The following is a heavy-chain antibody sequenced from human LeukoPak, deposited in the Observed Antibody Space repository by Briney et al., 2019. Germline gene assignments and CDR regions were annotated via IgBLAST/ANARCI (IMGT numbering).Heavy chain of an antibody. J-gene: IGHJ4*02. CDR3: VKDEPGKSWYN. CDR1: GFSFSSYG. CDR2: ISGSGDGT. Sequence: GTSLRLSCVTSGFSFSSYGMHWVRQAPGRGLEWVSSISGSGDGTFYADSVKGRFIVSRDNSYNTLYLQMNSLRAEDTAIYYCVKDEPGKSWYNWGQGTLVTVSS. V-gene: IGHV3-23*01. D-gene: IGHD6-13*01.